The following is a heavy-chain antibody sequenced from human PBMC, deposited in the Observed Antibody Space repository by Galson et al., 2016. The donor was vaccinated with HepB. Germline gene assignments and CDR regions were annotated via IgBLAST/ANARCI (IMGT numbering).Heavy chain of an antibody. CDR1: GFTFDKYA. CDR2: ISRNSGSI. V-gene: IGHV3-9*01. CDR3: TKDTRPRMAPRSDSICGMDV. J-gene: IGHJ3*01. Sequence: PRLSCAASGFTFDKYAMHWGRQAPGKGLEWVSGISRNSGSIDYADSVKGRFTISRDNAKNSLYLQMNSLRTEDTALYYCTKDTRPRMAPRSDSICGMDVWGQGTMVTVSS. D-gene: IGHD2-15*01.